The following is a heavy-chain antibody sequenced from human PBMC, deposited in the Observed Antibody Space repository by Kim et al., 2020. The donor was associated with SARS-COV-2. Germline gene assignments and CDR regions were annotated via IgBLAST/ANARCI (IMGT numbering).Heavy chain of an antibody. CDR1: GYTFTGYY. Sequence: ASVKVSCKASGYTFTGYYMHWVRQAPGQGLEWMGWINPNSGGTNYAQKFQGRVTMTRDTSISTAYMELSRLRSDDTAVYYCARVPTVRISSGCPLGYWGQGTLVTVSS. V-gene: IGHV1-2*02. D-gene: IGHD6-19*01. J-gene: IGHJ4*02. CDR2: INPNSGGT. CDR3: ARVPTVRISSGCPLGY.